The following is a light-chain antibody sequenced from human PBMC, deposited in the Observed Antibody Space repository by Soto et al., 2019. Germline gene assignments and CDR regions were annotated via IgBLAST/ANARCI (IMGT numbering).Light chain of an antibody. CDR3: QQYDNLPPYT. J-gene: IGKJ2*01. CDR1: QDISNY. CDR2: DAS. V-gene: IGKV1-33*01. Sequence: DIQMTQSPSSLSASVGDRVTITYQASQDISNYLNWYQQKPGKAPKLLIYDASNLETGVPSRFSGSGSGTDFNFTISSLQPEDIATYYCQQYDNLPPYTFGQGTKLEIK.